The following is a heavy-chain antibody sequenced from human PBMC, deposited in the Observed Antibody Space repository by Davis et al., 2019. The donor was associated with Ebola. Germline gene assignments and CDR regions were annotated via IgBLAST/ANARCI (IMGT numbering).Heavy chain of an antibody. CDR3: ARGGIEAAAGEIDY. CDR1: GLTFSSYW. Sequence: PGGSLRLSCAVSGLTFSSYWMHWVRQAPGKGLVWVSRISNDGSSTYYADSVKGRFTISRDNAKNSLYLQMNSLRAEDTAVYYCARGGIEAAAGEIDYWGQGTLVTVSS. D-gene: IGHD6-13*01. V-gene: IGHV3-74*01. J-gene: IGHJ4*02. CDR2: ISNDGSST.